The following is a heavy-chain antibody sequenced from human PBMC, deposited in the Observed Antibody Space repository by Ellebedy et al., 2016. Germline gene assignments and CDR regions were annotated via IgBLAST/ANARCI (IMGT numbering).Heavy chain of an antibody. CDR1: GGTFSSYA. CDR3: ARDTSKFGYSYGLFDY. CDR2: IIPIFGTA. D-gene: IGHD5-18*01. J-gene: IGHJ4*02. V-gene: IGHV1-69*13. Sequence: SVKVSCXASGGTFSSYAISWVRQAPGQGLEWMGGIIPIFGTANYAQKFQGRVTITADESTSTAYMELSSLRSEDTAVYYCARDTSKFGYSYGLFDYWGQGTLVTVSS.